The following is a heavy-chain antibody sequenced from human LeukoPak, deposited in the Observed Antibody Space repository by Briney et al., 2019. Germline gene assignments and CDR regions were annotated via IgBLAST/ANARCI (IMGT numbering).Heavy chain of an antibody. CDR3: ARVVVAAFDAFDI. CDR1: GFTVSSNY. CDR2: IYSGGST. D-gene: IGHD2-15*01. V-gene: IGHV3-66*01. J-gene: IGHJ3*02. Sequence: GGSLRLSCAASGFTVSSNYMSWVRQAPGKGLEWVSVIYSGGSTYYADSVKGRFTISRDHSKNTLYLQMNSLRAEDTAVYYCARVVVAAFDAFDIWGQGTMVTVSS.